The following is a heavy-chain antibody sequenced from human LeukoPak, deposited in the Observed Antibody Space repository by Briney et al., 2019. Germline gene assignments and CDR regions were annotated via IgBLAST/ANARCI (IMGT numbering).Heavy chain of an antibody. CDR3: ARDPSITMVRGVLVRPYFDY. V-gene: IGHV3-53*01. D-gene: IGHD3-10*01. Sequence: GGSLRLSCAASGFTVSSNYMSWVRQAPGKGLEWISVIYSGGSTYYADSVKGRFTISRDNSKNTLYLQMNSLRAEDTAVYYCARDPSITMVRGVLVRPYFDYWGQGTLVTVSS. CDR1: GFTVSSNY. CDR2: IYSGGST. J-gene: IGHJ4*02.